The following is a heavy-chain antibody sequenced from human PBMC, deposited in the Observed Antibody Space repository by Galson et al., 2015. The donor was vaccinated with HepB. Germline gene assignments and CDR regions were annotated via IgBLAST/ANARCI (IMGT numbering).Heavy chain of an antibody. V-gene: IGHV3-11*06. D-gene: IGHD3-9*01. J-gene: IGHJ5*02. CDR3: ARGGDYYDILPGYSLNSFDP. CDR2: ISCSSSYT. Sequence: SLRLSCAASGFTFSDYYMSWVRQAPGKGLEWVSYISCSSSYTNYADSVKGRFTISRDNAKNSLYLQMNSLRAEDTAVYYCARGGDYYDILPGYSLNSFDPWGQGTLVTVSS. CDR1: GFTFSDYY.